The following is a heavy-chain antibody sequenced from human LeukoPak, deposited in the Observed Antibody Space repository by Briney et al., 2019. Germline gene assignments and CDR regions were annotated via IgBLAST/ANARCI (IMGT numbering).Heavy chain of an antibody. V-gene: IGHV3-23*01. Sequence: GGSLRLSCAASGFTFNNYAMSWVRQAPGKGLEWVSAISGSGGSTYYADSVKGRFTISRDNSKNTLYLQMNSLRAEDTAVYYCARHATSWTREYYFDYWGQGTLVTVSS. J-gene: IGHJ4*02. CDR1: GFTFNNYA. CDR3: ARHATSWTREYYFDY. CDR2: ISGSGGST. D-gene: IGHD3/OR15-3a*01.